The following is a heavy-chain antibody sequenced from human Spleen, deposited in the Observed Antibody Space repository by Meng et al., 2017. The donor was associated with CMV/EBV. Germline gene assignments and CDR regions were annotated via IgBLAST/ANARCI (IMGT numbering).Heavy chain of an antibody. Sequence: QVHLAQWGAGLLKPSVTLFLTGAVYGGSFSGYYWSWIRQPPGKGLEWIGEINHSGSTNYNPSLTSRVTISVDTSKNQFSLKLSSVTAADTAVYYCARGRRGYNSWGQGTLVTVSS. CDR2: INHSGST. V-gene: IGHV4-34*01. CDR3: ARGRRGYNS. CDR1: GGSFSGYY. J-gene: IGHJ4*02. D-gene: IGHD5-24*01.